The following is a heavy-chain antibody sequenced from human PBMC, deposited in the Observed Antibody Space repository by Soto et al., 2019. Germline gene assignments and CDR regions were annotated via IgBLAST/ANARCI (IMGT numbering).Heavy chain of an antibody. Sequence: SETQSLTYTVSGGSISSSSDYWGWIRQPPGKGLEWIGSIYYSGSTYYNPSLKSRVTISVDTSKNQFSLKLSSVTAADTAVYYCARHGIGRSPAIPDYDFWSGPSPPYYYMDVWGKGTTVTVSS. D-gene: IGHD3-3*01. J-gene: IGHJ6*03. V-gene: IGHV4-39*01. CDR3: ARHGIGRSPAIPDYDFWSGPSPPYYYMDV. CDR2: IYYSGST. CDR1: GGSISSSSDY.